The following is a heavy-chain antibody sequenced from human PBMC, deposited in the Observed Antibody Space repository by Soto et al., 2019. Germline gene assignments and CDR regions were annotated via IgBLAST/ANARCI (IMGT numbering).Heavy chain of an antibody. CDR2: IYSTGTT. CDR1: GFTVGNNY. D-gene: IGHD3-10*01. CDR3: AKDGRGSGSHYNSFGY. J-gene: IGHJ4*02. Sequence: EVQLVESGGGLIQPGVSLKLSCAASGFTVGNNYKSWVRQAPGKGLEWVSLIYSTGTTKYADSVKGRFTVSRDNAKNTLYLQMNSLRAEDTAVYYCAKDGRGSGSHYNSFGYWGQGTLVTVSS. V-gene: IGHV3-53*01.